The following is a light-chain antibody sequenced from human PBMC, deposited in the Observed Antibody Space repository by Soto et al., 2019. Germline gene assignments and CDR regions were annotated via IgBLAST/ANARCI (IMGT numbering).Light chain of an antibody. CDR1: QSVSSN. CDR3: QQYNNWPQT. Sequence: EIVMTQSPATLSLSPGERATLSCRASQSVSSNLAWYQQKPGQAPRLLIYGASTRATGIPARCSGSGSGTEFTLTISSLQSEDFAVYYCQQYNNWPQTFGQGTKVESK. J-gene: IGKJ1*01. CDR2: GAS. V-gene: IGKV3-15*01.